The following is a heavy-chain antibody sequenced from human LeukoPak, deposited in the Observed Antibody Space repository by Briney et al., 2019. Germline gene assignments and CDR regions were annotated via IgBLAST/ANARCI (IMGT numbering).Heavy chain of an antibody. CDR3: ARRRLRDGYNSDAFDI. CDR1: GGSISSYY. Sequence: SETLSLTCTVSGGSISSYYWSWIRQPPGKGLEWIGYIYYSGSTNYNPSLKSRVTISVDTSKNQFSLKLSSVTAADTAVYYCARRRLRDGYNSDAFDIWGQGTMVTVSS. D-gene: IGHD5-24*01. CDR2: IYYSGST. V-gene: IGHV4-59*08. J-gene: IGHJ3*02.